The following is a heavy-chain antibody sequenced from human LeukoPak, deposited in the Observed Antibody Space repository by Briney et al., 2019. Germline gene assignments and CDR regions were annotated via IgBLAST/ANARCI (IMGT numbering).Heavy chain of an antibody. D-gene: IGHD3-10*01. CDR1: GFTFTSYD. CDR3: ARGPTLVRGVIMPDSVGGMDV. J-gene: IGHJ6*02. V-gene: IGHV1-8*01. Sequence: VASVKVSCKASGFTFTSYDINWVRQAPGQGLEWMGWMNPNSGNTRYAQKVQGRITMTRDTSISTAYMELSSLRSEDTAVYYCARGPTLVRGVIMPDSVGGMDVWGQGTTVTVPS. CDR2: MNPNSGNT.